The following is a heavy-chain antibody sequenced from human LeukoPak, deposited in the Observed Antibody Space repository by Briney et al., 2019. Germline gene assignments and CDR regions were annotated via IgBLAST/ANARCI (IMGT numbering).Heavy chain of an antibody. D-gene: IGHD2-15*01. J-gene: IGHJ4*02. CDR3: AKAPSRIPVVAAPDY. Sequence: ASVKVSCKASGYTFTSYYMHWVRQAPGQGLEWMGIINPSGGSTSYAQKFRGRVTMTRDTSTSTVYMELSSLRSEDTAVYYCAKAPSRIPVVAAPDYWGQGTLVTVSS. CDR2: INPSGGST. CDR1: GYTFTSYY. V-gene: IGHV1-46*01.